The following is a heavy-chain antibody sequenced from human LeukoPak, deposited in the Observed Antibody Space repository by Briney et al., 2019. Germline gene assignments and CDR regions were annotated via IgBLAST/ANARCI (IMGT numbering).Heavy chain of an antibody. J-gene: IGHJ4*02. CDR1: GGSISSYS. CDR3: ARDRIGGDY. D-gene: IGHD3-16*01. Sequence: SETLSLTCTVSGGSISSYSWTWIRQPAGKGLEWIGRIDATGSTRYNPSLKSRVTMSVDTSKNQFSLKLSSVTAADTAVYYCARDRIGGDYWGQGTLVTVSS. V-gene: IGHV4-4*07. CDR2: IDATGST.